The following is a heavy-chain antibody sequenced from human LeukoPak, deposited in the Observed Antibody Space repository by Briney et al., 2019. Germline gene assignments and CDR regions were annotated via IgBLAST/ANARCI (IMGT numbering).Heavy chain of an antibody. CDR2: IYYSGST. CDR3: ARHPSIAVEYWYFDL. CDR1: GGSISSSSYY. Sequence: SETLSLTCTVSGGSISSSSYYWGWIRQPPGKGLEWIGNIYYSGSTYSNPSLKGRVTISVDTSKNQFSLKLSSVTAADTAVYYCARHPSIAVEYWYFDLWGRGTLVTVSS. D-gene: IGHD6-19*01. V-gene: IGHV4-39*01. J-gene: IGHJ2*01.